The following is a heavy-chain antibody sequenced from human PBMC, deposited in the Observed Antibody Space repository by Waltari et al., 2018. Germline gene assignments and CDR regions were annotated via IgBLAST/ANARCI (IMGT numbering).Heavy chain of an antibody. D-gene: IGHD3-16*01. Sequence: EVQLVESVGTLVQPGGRLRTPGEASGFTFSAFWLSWVRRAAGKGLEWVANINEDGSQKYFVDSVKGRFTISRDNAKDSLSLEMNSLRAEDTAVYYCAKGGHLDEWGQGTLVTVSS. CDR3: AKGGHLDE. CDR2: INEDGSQK. V-gene: IGHV3-7*01. CDR1: GFTFSAFW. J-gene: IGHJ4*02.